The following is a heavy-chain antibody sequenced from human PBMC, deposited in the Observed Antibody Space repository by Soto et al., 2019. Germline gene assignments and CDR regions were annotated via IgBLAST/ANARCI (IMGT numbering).Heavy chain of an antibody. J-gene: IGHJ4*02. V-gene: IGHV4-34*01. Sequence: QEQLQQWGAGLVKPSETLSLTCAVHGGSFSGYIWSWIRQAPGKGLQWIGQLTHSGSTYYNPTLKNRVFISLLSPSGQFSLELSSVTAADTAVYYCTRGLITGSSYSGGWYYCDSWGQGTLVTVSS. CDR2: LTHSGST. CDR1: GGSFSGYI. D-gene: IGHD1-26*01. CDR3: TRGLITGSSYSGGWYYCDS.